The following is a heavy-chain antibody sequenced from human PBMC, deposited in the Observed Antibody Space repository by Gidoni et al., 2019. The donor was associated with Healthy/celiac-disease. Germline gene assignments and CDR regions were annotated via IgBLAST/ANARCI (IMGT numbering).Heavy chain of an antibody. J-gene: IGHJ6*02. CDR1: GYTFTSSG. V-gene: IGHV1-18*04. CDR3: ARDPQDYYGSGSYYSYGMDV. CDR2: ISAYNGNT. D-gene: IGHD3-10*01. Sequence: GAEVKKPGASVKLSSQAPGYTFTSSGISWVRQAPGQGLEWMGWISAYNGNTNYAQKLQGRVTMTTDTSTSTAYMELRSLRSDDTAVYYCARDPQDYYGSGSYYSYGMDVWGQGTTVTVSS.